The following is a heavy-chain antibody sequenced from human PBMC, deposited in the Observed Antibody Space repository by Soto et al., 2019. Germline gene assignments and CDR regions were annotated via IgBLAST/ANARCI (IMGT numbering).Heavy chain of an antibody. CDR3: ARVPYDTTGYYAF. V-gene: IGHV1-46*01. D-gene: IGHD3-22*01. Sequence: ASVKVSCKTSGFTFTTYYIHWVRQAPGQGLEWMGMIDPSGGSTTYAQKFQGRITMTSDMSTSTVYMELSSLRSEDTAVYYCARVPYDTTGYYAFWGQGTLVTVSS. CDR2: IDPSGGST. CDR1: GFTFTTYY. J-gene: IGHJ4*02.